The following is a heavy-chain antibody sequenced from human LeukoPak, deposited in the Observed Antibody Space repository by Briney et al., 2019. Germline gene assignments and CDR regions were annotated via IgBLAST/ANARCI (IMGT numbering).Heavy chain of an antibody. CDR1: GGSFSGYY. CDR3: VRGGIAVAGTRGAHGY. D-gene: IGHD6-19*01. Sequence: PSETLSLTCAVYGGSFSGYYWSWIRQPPGKGLEWIGEINHSGSTNYNPSLKSRVTVSVDTSRNQFSLKLSSVTAADTAVYYCVRGGIAVAGTRGAHGYWGQGTLVTVSS. CDR2: INHSGST. V-gene: IGHV4-34*01. J-gene: IGHJ4*02.